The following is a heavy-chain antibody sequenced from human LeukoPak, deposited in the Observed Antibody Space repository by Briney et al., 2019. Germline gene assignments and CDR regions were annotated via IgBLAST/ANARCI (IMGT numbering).Heavy chain of an antibody. CDR3: AKALEVTAIFDY. Sequence: PGGSLRLSCAASGFTFSSYEMNWVRLAPGKGLEWLSYISSSGSTIYYADSVKGRFTISRDNSKNTLYLQMNSLRAEDTAVYYCAKALEVTAIFDYWGQGTLVTVSS. CDR1: GFTFSSYE. CDR2: ISSSGSTI. D-gene: IGHD2-21*02. J-gene: IGHJ4*02. V-gene: IGHV3-48*03.